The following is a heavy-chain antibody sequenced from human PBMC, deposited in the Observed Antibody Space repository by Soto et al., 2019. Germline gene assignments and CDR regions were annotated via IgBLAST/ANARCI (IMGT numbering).Heavy chain of an antibody. D-gene: IGHD3-10*01. CDR1: RFTFRNYG. CDR3: AKRYGSGSYRDFNSYYGMHI. CDR2: ISPTGEQR. V-gene: IGHV3-23*01. J-gene: IGHJ6*02. Sequence: GGSLRLSCAASRFTFRNYGMSWVRQGPGKGLEWVSGISPTGEQRFYVDSVKGRFFISRDNSQNTLSLEMSNLRADDTAVYYCAKRYGSGSYRDFNSYYGMHIWGQGTSVTVSS.